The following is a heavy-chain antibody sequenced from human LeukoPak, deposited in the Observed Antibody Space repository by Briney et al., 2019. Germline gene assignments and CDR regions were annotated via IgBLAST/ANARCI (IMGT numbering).Heavy chain of an antibody. Sequence: SETLSLTCAVYGGSFSGYYWSWIRQPPGKGLEWIGEINHSGSTNYNPSLRSRVTISVDTSKNQFSLKLSSVTAADTAAYYCARGRVTIFGVVIDRNYYYYGMDVWGQGTTVTVSS. D-gene: IGHD3-3*01. CDR3: ARGRVTIFGVVIDRNYYYYGMDV. J-gene: IGHJ6*02. CDR2: INHSGST. V-gene: IGHV4-34*01. CDR1: GGSFSGYY.